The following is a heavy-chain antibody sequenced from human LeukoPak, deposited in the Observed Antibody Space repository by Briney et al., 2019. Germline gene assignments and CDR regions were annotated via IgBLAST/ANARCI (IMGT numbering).Heavy chain of an antibody. CDR1: GYRFTSYW. Sequence: HWESPKISCKGSGYRFTSYWIVWVRQMPGKGLEWVGIIYSGGCDTRYSPSFQGQVTISADQSISTAYLQWSSLKASDTAMYFCARPPQGSSGSEGFDYWGQGTPVNGPS. CDR2: IYSGGCDT. V-gene: IGHV5-51*01. CDR3: ARPPQGSSGSEGFDY. J-gene: IGHJ4*02. D-gene: IGHD6-19*01.